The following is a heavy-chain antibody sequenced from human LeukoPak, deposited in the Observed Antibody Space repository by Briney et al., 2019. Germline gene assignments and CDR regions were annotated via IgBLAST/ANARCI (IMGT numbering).Heavy chain of an antibody. D-gene: IGHD1-26*01. Sequence: GGSLRLSCAASEFSFRSDAVHWVRQAPGKGLEWVAAISYDGSSKYYADSVTGRFTISRDNSKNMVYLQMNSLRAEDTAVYYCAREVSAGGAHFDYWGQGTLVTVSS. J-gene: IGHJ4*02. CDR1: EFSFRSDA. CDR3: AREVSAGGAHFDY. V-gene: IGHV3-30-3*01. CDR2: ISYDGSSK.